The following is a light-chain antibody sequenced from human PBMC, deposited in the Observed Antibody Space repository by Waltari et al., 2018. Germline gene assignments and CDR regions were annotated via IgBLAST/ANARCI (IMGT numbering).Light chain of an antibody. J-gene: IGKJ1*01. CDR2: WAS. Sequence: DIVMTQSPDSLTVSLGERATINCKSSQTVFYNSDNKNYLSWYQQKPGQHPKLLIYWASTRESGVPDRFSGSGSGTDFDLTISDLQAEDVAVYFCQQYFDTPWTFGRGTKVEVK. CDR1: QTVFYNSDNKNY. V-gene: IGKV4-1*01. CDR3: QQYFDTPWT.